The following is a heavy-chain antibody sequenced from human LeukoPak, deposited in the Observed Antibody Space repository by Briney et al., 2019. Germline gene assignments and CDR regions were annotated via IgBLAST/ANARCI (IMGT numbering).Heavy chain of an antibody. V-gene: IGHV4-4*07. Sequence: SETLSLTCTVSGGSISSYYWSWIRQPAGKGLEWIGRIYTSGSTNYNPSLKSRVTMSVDTSKNQFSLKLSSVTAADTAVYYCARDYYDSSGYYQWHAFDIWGQGTMVTVFS. CDR3: ARDYYDSSGYYQWHAFDI. J-gene: IGHJ3*02. CDR2: IYTSGST. CDR1: GGSISSYY. D-gene: IGHD3-22*01.